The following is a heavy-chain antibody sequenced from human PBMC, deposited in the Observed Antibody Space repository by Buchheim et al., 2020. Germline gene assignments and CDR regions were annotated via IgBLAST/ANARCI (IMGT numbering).Heavy chain of an antibody. CDR2: IYYSGNT. Sequence: QVQLQESGPGLVKPSETLSLPCTVSGASISTYSWSWIRQPPGKGLEGIGYIYYSGNTHYNPSLKSRFSISIHTSKNQSSLRLTSVTAADTAVYYCARGNYYGSGSYDYWGQGTL. V-gene: IGHV4-59*01. CDR3: ARGNYYGSGSYDY. D-gene: IGHD3-10*01. CDR1: GASISTYS. J-gene: IGHJ4*02.